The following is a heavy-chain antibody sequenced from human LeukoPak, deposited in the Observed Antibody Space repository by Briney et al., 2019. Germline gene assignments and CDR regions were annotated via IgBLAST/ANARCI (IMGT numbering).Heavy chain of an antibody. CDR2: INHSEDT. CDR1: GGSFSDYY. D-gene: IGHD3-10*01. CDR3: ARVLPPVRARGFISMIRGATTGPYIWFDP. J-gene: IGHJ5*02. V-gene: IGHV4-34*01. Sequence: AETLSLTCTVYGGSFSDYYWSWIRQPPGKGLEWIGEINHSEDTNYNPSLKSRVPISVNTSKSQFSLNLPSVTAADTAVYFCARVLPPVRARGFISMIRGATTGPYIWFDPWGQGTLVTVSS.